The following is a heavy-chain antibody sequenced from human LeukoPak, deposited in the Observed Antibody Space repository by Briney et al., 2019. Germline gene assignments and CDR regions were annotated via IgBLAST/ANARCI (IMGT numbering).Heavy chain of an antibody. Sequence: SETLSLTCTVSGGSISSGSYYWSWIRQPAGKGLEWIGRIYTSGSTNYNPSLKSRVTISVDTSKNQFSLKLSSVTAADTAVYYCAREGYCSSTSCHGDPHWFDPWGQGTLVTVSS. D-gene: IGHD2-2*01. CDR3: AREGYCSSTSCHGDPHWFDP. CDR1: GGSISSGSYY. CDR2: IYTSGST. V-gene: IGHV4-61*02. J-gene: IGHJ5*02.